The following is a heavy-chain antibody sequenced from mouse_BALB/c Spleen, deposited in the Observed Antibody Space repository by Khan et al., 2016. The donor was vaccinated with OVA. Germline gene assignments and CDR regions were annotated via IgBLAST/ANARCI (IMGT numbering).Heavy chain of an antibody. Sequence: QVQLQQSGPGLVAPSQNLSITCTVSGFSLSDYGVSWIRQPPGKGLEWLGVIWGGGSTYYNSALKSRLSISKDNSKSQVFLKMSSLHSDDTAMFYCAKGVWSYYYTLDFWGQGTSVTVSS. CDR1: GFSLSDYG. J-gene: IGHJ4*01. CDR2: IWGGGST. V-gene: IGHV2-6-5*01. CDR3: AKGVWSYYYTLDF.